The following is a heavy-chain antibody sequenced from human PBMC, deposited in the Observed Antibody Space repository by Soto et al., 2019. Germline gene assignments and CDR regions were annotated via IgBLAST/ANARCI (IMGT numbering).Heavy chain of an antibody. V-gene: IGHV3-30-3*01. CDR2: ISYDGSNK. D-gene: IGHD6-13*01. CDR3: ARDCITTDSSSAFDY. J-gene: IGHJ4*02. CDR1: GFTFSSYA. Sequence: QSGGSLRLSCAASGFTFSSYAMHWVRQAPGKGLEWVAVISYDGSNKYYADSVKGRFTISRDNSKNTLYLQMNSLRAEDTAVYYCARDCITTDSSSAFDYWGQGTLVTVSS.